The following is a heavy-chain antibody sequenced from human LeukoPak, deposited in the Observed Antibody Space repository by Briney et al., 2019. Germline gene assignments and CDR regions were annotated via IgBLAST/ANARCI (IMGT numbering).Heavy chain of an antibody. CDR1: GYSFSDYE. V-gene: IGHV3-48*03. CDR2: IWSSGTVT. J-gene: IGHJ4*02. D-gene: IGHD2-21*01. CDR3: AIERSFCEGDCSDY. Sequence: GRSLRLSCAGSGYSFSDYEMNWVRQAPGRGLEWVAYIWSSGTVTHYTDSVKDRFTISRDNGKNSLFLQMNGLRAEDTAVYYCAIERSFCEGDCSDYWGQGTLVTVSS.